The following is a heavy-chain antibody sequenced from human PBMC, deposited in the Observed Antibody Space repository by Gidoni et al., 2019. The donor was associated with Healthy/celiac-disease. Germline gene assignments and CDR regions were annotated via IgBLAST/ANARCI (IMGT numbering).Heavy chain of an antibody. CDR3: ARDRPSADYGMDV. V-gene: IGHV3-64*01. CDR1: GFTFSSYA. J-gene: IGHJ6*02. Sequence: EVQLVESGGGLVQPGGSLRRSCAASGFTFSSYAMHWVRQAPGKGLEYVSAISSNGGSTYYANSVKGRFTISRDNSKNTLYLQMGSLRAEDMAVYYCARDRPSADYGMDVWGQGTTVTVSS. CDR2: ISSNGGST.